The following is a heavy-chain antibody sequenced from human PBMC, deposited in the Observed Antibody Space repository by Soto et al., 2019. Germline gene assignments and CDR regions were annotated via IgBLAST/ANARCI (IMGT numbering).Heavy chain of an antibody. CDR1: GGSISSGGYS. V-gene: IGHV4-30-2*01. J-gene: IGHJ4*02. Sequence: SETLSLTCAVSGGSISSGGYSWSWIRQPPGKGLEWIGYIYHSGSTYYNPSLKSRVTISVDRSKNQFSLKLSSVTAADTAVYYCARLPSNYGSFDYWGQGTLVTVSS. CDR3: ARLPSNYGSFDY. D-gene: IGHD4-4*01. CDR2: IYHSGST.